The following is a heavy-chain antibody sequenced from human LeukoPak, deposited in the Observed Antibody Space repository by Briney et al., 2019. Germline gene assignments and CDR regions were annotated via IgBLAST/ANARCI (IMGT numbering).Heavy chain of an antibody. CDR3: ARAQEWFGELWDDY. D-gene: IGHD3-10*01. CDR1: GGSISSGSYY. CDR2: IYTSGST. V-gene: IGHV4-61*02. J-gene: IGHJ4*02. Sequence: SETLSLTCTVSGGSISSGSYYWSWIRQPAGKGLEWIGRIYTSGSTNYNPYHRSRATISVDTSKNQFSLKLSSVTAADTAVYYCARAQEWFGELWDDYWGQGTLVTVSS.